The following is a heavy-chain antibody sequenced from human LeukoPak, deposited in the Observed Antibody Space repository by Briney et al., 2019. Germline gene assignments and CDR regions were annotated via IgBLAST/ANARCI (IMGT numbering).Heavy chain of an antibody. CDR1: GGSFSGYY. V-gene: IGHV4-34*01. D-gene: IGHD5-12*01. J-gene: IGHJ5*01. CDR2: INHSGSI. CDR3: ARGEWLRSWFGS. Sequence: PSETLSLTCAVYGGSFSGYYWSWIHQPPGKGLEWIGEINHSGSINYNPSLKSRVTISVDTSKNQFSLKLSSVTAADTAVYYCARGEWLRSWFGSWGQGTLVTVSS.